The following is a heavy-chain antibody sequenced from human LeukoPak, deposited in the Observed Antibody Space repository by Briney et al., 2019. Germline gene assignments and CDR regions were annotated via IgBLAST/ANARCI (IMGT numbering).Heavy chain of an antibody. J-gene: IGHJ4*02. CDR1: GFTFSSYW. D-gene: IGHD3-10*01. CDR2: IKQDGSEK. Sequence: GGSLRLSCAASGFTFSSYWMSWVRQAPGKGLEGVANIKQDGSEKYYVDSVKGRFTISRDNAKNSLYLQMNSLRAEDTAVYYCARDISYYGSGSYYPFDYWGQGTLVTVSS. V-gene: IGHV3-7*01. CDR3: ARDISYYGSGSYYPFDY.